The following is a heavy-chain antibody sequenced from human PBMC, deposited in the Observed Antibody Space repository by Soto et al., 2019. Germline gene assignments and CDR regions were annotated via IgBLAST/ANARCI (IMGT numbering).Heavy chain of an antibody. V-gene: IGHV3-23*01. CDR2: ISGSGGST. Sequence: GGSLRLSCAASGFTFSSYAMSWVRQAPGKGLEWVSAISGSGGSTYYADSVKGRFTISRDNSKNTLYLQMNSLRAEETAVYYCAKGGQWLVRRDNWFDPWGQGTLVTVSS. CDR1: GFTFSSYA. CDR3: AKGGQWLVRRDNWFDP. D-gene: IGHD6-19*01. J-gene: IGHJ5*02.